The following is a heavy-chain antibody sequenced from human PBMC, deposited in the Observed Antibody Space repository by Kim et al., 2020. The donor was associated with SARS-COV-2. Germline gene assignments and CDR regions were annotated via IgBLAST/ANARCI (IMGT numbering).Heavy chain of an antibody. CDR3: ARRYYYDSSGYYLPRNWVYP. J-gene: IGHJ5*02. D-gene: IGHD3-22*01. V-gene: IGHV4-39*01. CDR2: IYYSGST. CDR1: GGSISSSSYY. Sequence: SETLSLTCTVSGGSISSSSYYWGWIRQPPGKGLEWIGSIYYSGSTYYNPSLKSRVTISVDTSKNQFSLKLSSVTAADTAVYYCARRYYYDSSGYYLPRNWVYPWGQGTLVTVSS.